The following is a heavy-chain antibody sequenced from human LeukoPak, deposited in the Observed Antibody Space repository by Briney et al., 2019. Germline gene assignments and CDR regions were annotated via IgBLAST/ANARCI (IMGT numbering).Heavy chain of an antibody. J-gene: IGHJ3*02. D-gene: IGHD1-26*01. CDR1: GYSFTSYW. V-gene: IGHV5-51*01. CDR2: IYPGDSDT. CDR3: ARTLGTVGVSALDAFDI. Sequence: GESLKVSCKGSGYSFTSYWIGWVRQMPGKGLEWMGIIYPGDSDTRYSPSFQGQVTISADKSISTAYLQWSSLKASDTAMYYCARTLGTVGVSALDAFDIWGQGTMVTVSS.